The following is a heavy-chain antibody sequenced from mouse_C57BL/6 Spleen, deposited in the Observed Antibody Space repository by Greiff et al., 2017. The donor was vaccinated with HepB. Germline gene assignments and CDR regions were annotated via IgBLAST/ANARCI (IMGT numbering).Heavy chain of an antibody. V-gene: IGHV2-6*01. J-gene: IGHJ4*01. Sequence: VQGVESGPGLVAPSQSLSITCTVSGFSLTSYGVDWVRQSPGKGLEWLGVIWGVGSTNYNSALKSRLSISKDNSKSQVFLKMNSLQTDDTAMYYCARLRGDAMDYWGQGTSVTVSS. CDR3: ARLRGDAMDY. CDR1: GFSLTSYG. D-gene: IGHD2-4*01. CDR2: IWGVGST.